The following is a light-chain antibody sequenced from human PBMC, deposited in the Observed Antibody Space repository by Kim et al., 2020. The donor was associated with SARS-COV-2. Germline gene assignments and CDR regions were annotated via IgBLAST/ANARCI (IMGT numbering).Light chain of an antibody. J-gene: IGLJ3*02. V-gene: IGLV3-21*04. CDR1: NIGSKS. CDR3: QVWDSSSDHHWV. CDR2: YDS. Sequence: PGKTARITCGGNNIGSKSVHGYQQKPGQAPVLVIYYDSDRPSGIPERFSGSNSGNTATLTISRVEAGDEADYYCQVWDSSSDHHWVFGGGTQLTVL.